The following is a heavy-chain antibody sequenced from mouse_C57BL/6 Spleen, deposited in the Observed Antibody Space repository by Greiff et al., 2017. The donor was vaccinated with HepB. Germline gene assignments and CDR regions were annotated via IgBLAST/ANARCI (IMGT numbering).Heavy chain of an antibody. CDR3: AKRDYYGSSSFAY. Sequence: VQLVESGPGLVAPSQSLSITCTVSGFSLTSYGVDWVRQPPGKGLEWLGVIWGGGSTNYNSALMSRLSISKDNSKNQVFIKMNSLQTDDTAMYYCAKRDYYGSSSFAYWGQGTLVTVSA. CDR1: GFSLTSYG. CDR2: IWGGGST. D-gene: IGHD1-1*01. J-gene: IGHJ3*01. V-gene: IGHV2-9*01.